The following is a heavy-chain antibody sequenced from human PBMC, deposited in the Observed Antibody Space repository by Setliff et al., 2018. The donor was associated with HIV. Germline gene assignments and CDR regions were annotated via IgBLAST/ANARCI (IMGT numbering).Heavy chain of an antibody. J-gene: IGHJ4*02. CDR2: IFSSGST. V-gene: IGHV4-4*09. CDR3: ARLRITMIMMLNYFDY. D-gene: IGHD3-22*01. CDR1: GDSISSYS. Sequence: SETLSLTCTVSGDSISSYSWNWIRQSPGGGLEWIGFIFSSGSTKYNPSLQSRVTMSIDTSKNQFSLRLTSVTAADTAAYYCARLRITMIMMLNYFDYWGQGTLVTVSS.